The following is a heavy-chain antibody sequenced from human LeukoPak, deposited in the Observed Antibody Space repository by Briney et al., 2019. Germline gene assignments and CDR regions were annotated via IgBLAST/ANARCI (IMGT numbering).Heavy chain of an antibody. Sequence: VASVKVSCKASGYTFTTYYMHWVRQAPGQGLEWMGMINPSGGSTSYAQKFQGRVTITRDTSTFTVYMELSSLRSDDTAVYYCARDGSSSWEDYWGQGTLVTVSS. J-gene: IGHJ4*02. V-gene: IGHV1-46*01. D-gene: IGHD6-13*01. CDR2: INPSGGST. CDR1: GYTFTTYY. CDR3: ARDGSSSWEDY.